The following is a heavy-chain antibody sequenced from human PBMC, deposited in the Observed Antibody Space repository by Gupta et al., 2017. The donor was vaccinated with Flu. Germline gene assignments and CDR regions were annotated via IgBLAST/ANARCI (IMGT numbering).Heavy chain of an antibody. CDR3: ARGRGIVVVPADSFPVAFDI. V-gene: IGHV3-7*04. Sequence: EVQLVESGGGLVQPGGSLRLSCAASGFTFSSYWMSWVRQAPGKGLEWVANIKQDGSEKYYVDSVKGRFTISRDNAKNSLYLQMNSRRAEETAVYYCARGRGIVVVPADSFPVAFDIGGQGTMVTVSS. D-gene: IGHD3-22*01. CDR1: GFTFSSYW. J-gene: IGHJ3*02. CDR2: IKQDGSEK.